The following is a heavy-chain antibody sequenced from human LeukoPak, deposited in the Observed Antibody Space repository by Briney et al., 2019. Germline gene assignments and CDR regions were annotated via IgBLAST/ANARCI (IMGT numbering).Heavy chain of an antibody. D-gene: IGHD6-13*01. CDR1: GYTFTGYY. V-gene: IGHV1-2*02. Sequence: ASVKVSCKASGYTFTGYYMHWVRQAPGQGLEWMGWINPNSGGTNYAQKFQGRVTMTRDTSINTAYMELSRLRSDDTAVYYCARARYISSWATDYWGQGALVTVSS. CDR2: INPNSGGT. CDR3: ARARYISSWATDY. J-gene: IGHJ4*02.